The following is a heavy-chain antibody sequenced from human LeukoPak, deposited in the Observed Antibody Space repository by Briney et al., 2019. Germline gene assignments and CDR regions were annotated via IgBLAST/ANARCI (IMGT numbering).Heavy chain of an antibody. V-gene: IGHV3-21*01. D-gene: IGHD3-22*01. CDR2: ISSSSSYI. Sequence: GGSLRLSCAASGFTFSNAWMTWVRQAPGKGLEWVSSISSSSSYIYFADSVKGRFTICRDNAKNSLYLQMNSLRAEDTAVYYCAELRGPSGFNAFDIWGQGTMVTVSS. CDR1: GFTFSNAW. CDR3: AELRGPSGFNAFDI. J-gene: IGHJ3*02.